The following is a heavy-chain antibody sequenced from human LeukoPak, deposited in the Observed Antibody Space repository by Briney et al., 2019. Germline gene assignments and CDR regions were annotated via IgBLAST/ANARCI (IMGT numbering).Heavy chain of an antibody. V-gene: IGHV3-23*01. Sequence: PGGSLRLSCAASGFTFSSYAMSWVRQAPGKGLEWVSAISGSGGSTYYADSVKGRFTISRDNSKNTLYLQTNSLRAEDTAVYYCAKAAGVVIAAAGRFDYWGQGTLVTVSS. D-gene: IGHD6-13*01. CDR2: ISGSGGST. J-gene: IGHJ4*02. CDR3: AKAAGVVIAAAGRFDY. CDR1: GFTFSSYA.